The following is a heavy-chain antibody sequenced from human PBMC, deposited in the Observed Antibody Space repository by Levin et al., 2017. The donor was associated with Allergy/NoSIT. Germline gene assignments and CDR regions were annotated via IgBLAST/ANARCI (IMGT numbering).Heavy chain of an antibody. Sequence: GESLKISCAASGFTFRSYCMTWVRQAPGKGLEWVANIKEDGGEKYYVDSVRGRFTIFRDDAENSLYLQMNRLRVEDTAVYYCASSSGGKDSGGYLDYWGQGILVAVFS. J-gene: IGHJ4*02. CDR3: ASSSGGKDSGGYLDY. D-gene: IGHD2-15*01. V-gene: IGHV3-7*01. CDR2: IKEDGGEK. CDR1: GFTFRSYC.